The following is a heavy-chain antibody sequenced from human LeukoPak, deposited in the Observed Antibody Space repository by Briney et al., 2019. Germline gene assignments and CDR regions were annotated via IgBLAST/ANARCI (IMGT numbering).Heavy chain of an antibody. CDR2: IFPGDSDT. Sequence: GESLRISCKGSEYSFATYWIGWVRQMPGQGLEWMGIIFPGDSDTRYSPSFQGQVTISADKSISTAYLQWSSLKASDTAIYYCASEYCSGGNCYFDYWGQGTLVTVSS. CDR3: ASEYCSGGNCYFDY. J-gene: IGHJ4*02. D-gene: IGHD2-15*01. CDR1: EYSFATYW. V-gene: IGHV5-51*01.